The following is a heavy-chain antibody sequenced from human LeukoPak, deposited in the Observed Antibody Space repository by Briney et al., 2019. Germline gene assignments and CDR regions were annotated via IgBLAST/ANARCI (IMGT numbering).Heavy chain of an antibody. J-gene: IGHJ4*02. Sequence: PGGSLRLSCAASGFTFSSYGMHWVRQAPGKGLEWVANIKQDGSEKYYVDSVKGRFTISRDNAKNSLYLQMNSLRPEDTAVYYCARYRCSSTSCFYDYWGQGALVTVSS. CDR1: GFTFSSYG. CDR3: ARYRCSSTSCFYDY. V-gene: IGHV3-7*01. D-gene: IGHD2-2*01. CDR2: IKQDGSEK.